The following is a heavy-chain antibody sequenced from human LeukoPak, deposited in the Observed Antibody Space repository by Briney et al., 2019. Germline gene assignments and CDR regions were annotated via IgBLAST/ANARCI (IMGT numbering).Heavy chain of an antibody. J-gene: IGHJ4*02. CDR2: IYPGDSDT. V-gene: IGHV5-51*01. CDR1: GYSFTSYW. CDR3: ATHSGSYFYYFDN. D-gene: IGHD1-26*01. Sequence: GESLKISCKGSGYSFTSYWIAWVRQMPGKGLEWMGIIYPGDSDTRYSPSFQGQVTISADKSISTAYLQWSSLKASDTAMYYCATHSGSYFYYFDNWGREPWSPSPQ.